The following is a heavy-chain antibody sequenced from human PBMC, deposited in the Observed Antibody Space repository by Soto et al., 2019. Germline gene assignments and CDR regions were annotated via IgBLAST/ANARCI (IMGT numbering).Heavy chain of an antibody. Sequence: PSETLSLTCTVSGGSISSYYWSWIRQPPGKGLEWIGYIYYSGSTNYNPSLKSRVTISVDTSKNQFSLKLSSVTAADTAVYYCASGDAVTTADPYYFDYWGQGXLVTVYS. CDR2: IYYSGST. CDR1: GGSISSYY. V-gene: IGHV4-59*01. D-gene: IGHD4-4*01. CDR3: ASGDAVTTADPYYFDY. J-gene: IGHJ4*02.